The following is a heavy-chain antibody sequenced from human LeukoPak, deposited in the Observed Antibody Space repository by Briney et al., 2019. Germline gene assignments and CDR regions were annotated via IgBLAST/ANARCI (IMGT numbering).Heavy chain of an antibody. V-gene: IGHV3-23*01. D-gene: IGHD1-26*01. CDR1: GFTFSSYA. Sequence: GGSLRLSCAASGFTFSSYAMSWVRQAPGKGLEWVSAISGSGGSTYYADSVKGRFAISRDNSKNTLFLQMNSLRAEDTAVYYCAKGGIVHPFDYWGQGTLVTVSS. CDR3: AKGGIVHPFDY. J-gene: IGHJ4*02. CDR2: ISGSGGST.